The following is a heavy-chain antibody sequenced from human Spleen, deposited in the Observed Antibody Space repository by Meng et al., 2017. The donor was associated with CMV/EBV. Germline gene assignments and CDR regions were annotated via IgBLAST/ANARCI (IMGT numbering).Heavy chain of an antibody. Sequence: SVKVYCKTSGYTFTGSYIHWVRQATGQGLEWMGWINPNSGSTNYAQKFQGRVTVTRDTSIRTAYMELSRLTSDDSAVYYCARSANLDSWGQGTLVTVSS. J-gene: IGHJ4*02. D-gene: IGHD4/OR15-4a*01. CDR2: INPNSGST. CDR1: GYTFTGSY. V-gene: IGHV1-2*02. CDR3: ARSANLDS.